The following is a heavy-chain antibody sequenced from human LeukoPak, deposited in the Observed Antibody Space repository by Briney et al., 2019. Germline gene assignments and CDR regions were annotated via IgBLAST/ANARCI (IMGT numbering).Heavy chain of an antibody. CDR2: IYHSGST. CDR3: ARSRYGDIDY. V-gene: IGHV4-4*02. Sequence: SGTLSLTCAVSGGSISSSYWWSWVRQPPGKGLEWIGEIYHSGSTNYNPSLKSRVTISIDNSKNQFSLKLSSVTAADTAVYYCARSRYGDIDYWGQGTLVTVSS. J-gene: IGHJ4*02. D-gene: IGHD4-17*01. CDR1: GGSISSSYW.